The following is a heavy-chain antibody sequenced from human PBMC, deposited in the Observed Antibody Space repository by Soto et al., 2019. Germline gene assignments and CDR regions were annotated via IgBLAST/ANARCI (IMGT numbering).Heavy chain of an antibody. Sequence: PSPTLSLTCVISGDSVSSTSAAWSWIRQSPSRGLEWLGRTYYRSKWYSDYAVSVKSRITINPDTSKNQFSLQLNSVTPEDTAVYYCARGSYYSGWVWGQGTLVTVSS. D-gene: IGHD6-19*01. CDR1: GDSVSSTSAA. J-gene: IGHJ4*02. CDR3: ARGSYYSGWV. V-gene: IGHV6-1*01. CDR2: TYYRSKWYS.